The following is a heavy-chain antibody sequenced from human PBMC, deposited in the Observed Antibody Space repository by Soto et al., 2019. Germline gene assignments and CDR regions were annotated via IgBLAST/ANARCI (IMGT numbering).Heavy chain of an antibody. CDR3: AKDVAVEGATVRAFDM. CDR2: MSGSGGTT. CDR1: GFTFSRHA. D-gene: IGHD1-26*01. V-gene: IGHV3-23*01. J-gene: IGHJ3*02. Sequence: EVQLLESGGGLVQPGGSLRLSCAASGFTFSRHAMNWVRQTPGKGLEWISVMSGSGGTTFYADPVKGRFTISRDNSKNTLCLQMNSLRVEDTAIYYCAKDVAVEGATVRAFDMWGQGTMVIVSS.